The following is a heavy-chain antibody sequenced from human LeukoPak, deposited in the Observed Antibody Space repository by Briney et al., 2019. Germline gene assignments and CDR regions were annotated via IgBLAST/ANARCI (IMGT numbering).Heavy chain of an antibody. CDR1: GYTFTSYG. J-gene: IGHJ3*02. D-gene: IGHD3-22*01. V-gene: IGHV1-18*01. CDR3: ARDFRLRGPRGSGYYSVFAFDI. CDR2: ISAYNGNT. Sequence: VASVKVSYKASGYTFTSYGISWVRQAPGQGLEWMGWISAYNGNTNYAQKLQGRVTMTTDTSTSTAYMELSSLRSEDTAVYYCARDFRLRGPRGSGYYSVFAFDIWGQGTMVTVSS.